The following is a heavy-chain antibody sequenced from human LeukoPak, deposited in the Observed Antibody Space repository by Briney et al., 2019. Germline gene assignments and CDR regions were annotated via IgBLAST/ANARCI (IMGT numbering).Heavy chain of an antibody. CDR1: GYTPTELS. D-gene: IGHD6-6*01. CDR2: FDPEDGET. CDR3: ATDLSSSRNMDV. V-gene: IGHV1-24*01. Sequence: ASVKVSCKVSGYTPTELSMHWVRQAPGKGLEWMGGFDPEDGETIYAQKFQGRVTMTEDTSTDTAYMELSSLRSEDTAVYYCATDLSSSRNMDVWGKGTTVTVSS. J-gene: IGHJ6*03.